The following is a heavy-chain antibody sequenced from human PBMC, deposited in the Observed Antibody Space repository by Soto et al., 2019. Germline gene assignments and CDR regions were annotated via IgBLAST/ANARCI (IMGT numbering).Heavy chain of an antibody. CDR2: IYYTGRT. J-gene: IGHJ4*02. D-gene: IGHD3-9*01. Sequence: SETLSFTCTVSGGSIGGYYWSWIRQAPGKGLEWIGYIYYTGRTKYNPSLKTRVTMSADTTKNQVSLRLTSVTAADTAVYYCARVRERLQYFDWFYHFDSWGQGTLVTVSS. V-gene: IGHV4-59*12. CDR3: ARVRERLQYFDWFYHFDS. CDR1: GGSIGGYY.